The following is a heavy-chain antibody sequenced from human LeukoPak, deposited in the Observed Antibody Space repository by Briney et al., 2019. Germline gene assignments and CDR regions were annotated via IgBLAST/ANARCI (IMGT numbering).Heavy chain of an antibody. J-gene: IGHJ6*02. CDR2: IYYSGST. D-gene: IGHD3-16*02. CDR1: GGSISSYY. Sequence: SETLSLTCTVSGGSISSYYWSWIRQPPGKGLEWIGYIYYSGSTNYNPSLKSRVTISVDTSKNQFSLKLSSVTAADTAVYYCARAPVRGSYRSLMYYYGMDVWGQGTTVTVSS. CDR3: ARAPVRGSYRSLMYYYGMDV. V-gene: IGHV4-59*12.